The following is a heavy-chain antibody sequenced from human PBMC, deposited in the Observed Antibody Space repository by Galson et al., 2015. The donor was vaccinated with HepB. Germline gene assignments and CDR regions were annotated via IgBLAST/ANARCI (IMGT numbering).Heavy chain of an antibody. CDR2: ISWNSGSI. Sequence: SLRLSCAASGFTFDDYAMHWVRQAPGKGLEWVSGISWNSGSIGYADSVKGRFTISRDNAKNSLYLQMNSLRAEDTALYYCARSRWGSTWFDYWGQGTLVTVSS. CDR1: GFTFDDYA. V-gene: IGHV3-9*01. D-gene: IGHD6-13*01. J-gene: IGHJ4*02. CDR3: ARSRWGSTWFDY.